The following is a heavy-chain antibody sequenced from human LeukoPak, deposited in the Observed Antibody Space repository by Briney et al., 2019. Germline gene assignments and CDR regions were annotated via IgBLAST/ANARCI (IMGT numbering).Heavy chain of an antibody. CDR1: GFTFGNYW. CDR3: ARWATSFDL. D-gene: IGHD6-6*01. J-gene: IGHJ4*02. CDR2: IKQDGSDK. Sequence: PGGPLKLSCAASGFTFGNYWMSWVRQAPGKGLEWVANIKQDGSDKYHVDSVTGRFTISRDNAKNSLYLEMNSLRAEDTAVYYCARWATSFDLWGQGALVTVSS. V-gene: IGHV3-7*01.